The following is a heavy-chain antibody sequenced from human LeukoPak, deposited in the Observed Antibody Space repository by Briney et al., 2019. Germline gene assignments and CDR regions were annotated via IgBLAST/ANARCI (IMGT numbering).Heavy chain of an antibody. CDR3: AKRPLFDFWSGYLDY. V-gene: IGHV3-23*01. Sequence: PGGSLRLSCAASGFTFSSYAMSWVRQAPGKGLEWVSAISGSGGSTYYADSVKGRFTISRDNSKNALYLQMNSLRAEDTAVYYCAKRPLFDFWSGYLDYWGQGTLVTVSS. CDR2: ISGSGGST. D-gene: IGHD3-3*01. CDR1: GFTFSSYA. J-gene: IGHJ4*02.